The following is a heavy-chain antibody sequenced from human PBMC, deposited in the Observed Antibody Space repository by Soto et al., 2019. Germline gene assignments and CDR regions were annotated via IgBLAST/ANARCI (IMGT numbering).Heavy chain of an antibody. J-gene: IGHJ4*02. CDR3: ARGSGSYYAY. Sequence: QVQLQESGPGLVKPSETLSLTCTVSGASVSSGNYYWSWIRQPPGKGLECIGYISYSGSTNYNPSLKSRVTISIDTSMNQFSLKLSSVTAADTAVYYCARGSGSYYAYWGQGTLVTVSS. CDR2: ISYSGST. CDR1: GASVSSGNYY. D-gene: IGHD1-26*01. V-gene: IGHV4-61*01.